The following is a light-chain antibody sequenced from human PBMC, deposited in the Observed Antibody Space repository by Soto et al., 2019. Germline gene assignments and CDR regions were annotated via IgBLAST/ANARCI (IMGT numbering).Light chain of an antibody. CDR3: LQYNSHSWT. CDR2: KAS. V-gene: IGKV1-5*03. J-gene: IGKJ1*01. CDR1: QSISSW. Sequence: DIQMTQSPSTLSASVGDRVTITCRASQSISSWLAWYQHKPGKAPKLLIYKASSLESGVPSRFSGSGSGTEFTLTISTLQPEDFASYYCLQYNSHSWTFGQGTKVEI.